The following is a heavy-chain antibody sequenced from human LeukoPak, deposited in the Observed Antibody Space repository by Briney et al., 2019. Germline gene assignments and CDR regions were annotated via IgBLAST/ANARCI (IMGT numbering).Heavy chain of an antibody. CDR2: IYHDGST. J-gene: IGHJ4*02. CDR1: GGSISSNNW. CDR3: ARDRGGYTYSHDY. Sequence: SETLSLTCAVSGGSISSNNWWIWARQSPEKGLEWIGEIYHDGSTNYNPSLKGRVTISMDKSKNQLSLKLNFVTAADTAVYYCARDRGGYTYSHDYWGQGTLVTVSS. D-gene: IGHD5-18*01. V-gene: IGHV4-4*02.